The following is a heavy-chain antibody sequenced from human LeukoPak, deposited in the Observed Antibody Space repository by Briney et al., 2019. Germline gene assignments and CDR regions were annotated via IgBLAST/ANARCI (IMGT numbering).Heavy chain of an antibody. V-gene: IGHV1-8*03. CDR1: GYTFTGYY. J-gene: IGHJ5*02. CDR3: ARHPTRLYSSSNWFDP. D-gene: IGHD6-19*01. CDR2: MNPNSGNT. Sequence: ASVKVSCKASGYTFTGYYMHWVRQAPGQGLEWMGWMNPNSGNTGYAQKFQGRVAITRNTSISTAYMELSSLRSEDTAVYYCARHPTRLYSSSNWFDPWGQGTLVTVSS.